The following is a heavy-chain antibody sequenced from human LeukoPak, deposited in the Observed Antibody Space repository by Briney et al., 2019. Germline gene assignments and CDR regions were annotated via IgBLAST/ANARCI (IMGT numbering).Heavy chain of an antibody. V-gene: IGHV5-51*01. D-gene: IGHD3-16*01. J-gene: IGHJ4*02. CDR1: GYSFYSYW. CDR2: IYPSDSDT. Sequence: GESLKISCXASGYSFYSYWIAWVRQTAGKGLEWMRIIYPSDSDTTYSPSFQGLVTISADKSIRTAYLEWSSLKASDTAMYYCARHALGGSYHQNDYWGQGTLVTVSS. CDR3: ARHALGGSYHQNDY.